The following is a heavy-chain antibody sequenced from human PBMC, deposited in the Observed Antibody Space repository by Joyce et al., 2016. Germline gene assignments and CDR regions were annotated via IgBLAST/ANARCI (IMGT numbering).Heavy chain of an antibody. CDR2: INPSGGSP. V-gene: IGHV1-46*01. D-gene: IGHD4-17*01. Sequence: QVQLVQSGAEMKRPGASVKVSCKTSGYIFTRFYMHWVRQAPGQGLEWRGIINPSGGSPTYAPKFRDRVTMTRDTSTTTVYVEMSSLRPEDTAVYYCARQMHDFGDYEAFDPWGQGTL. CDR3: ARQMHDFGDYEAFDP. CDR1: GYIFTRFY. J-gene: IGHJ5*02.